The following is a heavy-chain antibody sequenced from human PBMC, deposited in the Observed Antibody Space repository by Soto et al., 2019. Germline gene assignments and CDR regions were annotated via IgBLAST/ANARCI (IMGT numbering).Heavy chain of an antibody. CDR3: ARGLRYFDWSHYGMDV. CDR2: MNPNSGNT. J-gene: IGHJ6*02. Sequence: QVQLVQSGAEVKKPGASVKVSCKASGYTFTRYDINWVRQATGQGLEWMGWMNPNSGNTGYAQKFQGRVTMTRNTSISTAYMELSSLRSEDTAVYYCARGLRYFDWSHYGMDVWGQGTTVTVSS. D-gene: IGHD3-9*01. V-gene: IGHV1-8*01. CDR1: GYTFTRYD.